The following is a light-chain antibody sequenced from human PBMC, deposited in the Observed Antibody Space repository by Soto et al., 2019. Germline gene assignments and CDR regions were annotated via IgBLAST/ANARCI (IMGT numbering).Light chain of an antibody. Sequence: LQMTQSPSTLSASVGDRVTITCRASQSISSRLAWYQQKPGKTPKLLIYQASSLESGVPSRFSGSGSGTEFTLTISSLQPDYCATYDCQQYNSYSVTFGHGTKVEIK. V-gene: IGKV1-5*03. CDR2: QAS. CDR3: QQYNSYSVT. CDR1: QSISSR. J-gene: IGKJ1*01.